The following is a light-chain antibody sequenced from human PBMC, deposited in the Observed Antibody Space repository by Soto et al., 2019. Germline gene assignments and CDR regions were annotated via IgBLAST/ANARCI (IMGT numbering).Light chain of an antibody. CDR1: QKSSMW. J-gene: IGKJ1*01. Sequence: DIQMTQSPSTLSASVGDRVTITCRASQKSSMWLAWYQRKPGTAPKLLIYDASTLETGVPSRFSGSGSGTEYSLTTSSLQPEDFTTYYCQQYDSYEWKFGQGTKVEIK. CDR2: DAS. CDR3: QQYDSYEWK. V-gene: IGKV1-5*01.